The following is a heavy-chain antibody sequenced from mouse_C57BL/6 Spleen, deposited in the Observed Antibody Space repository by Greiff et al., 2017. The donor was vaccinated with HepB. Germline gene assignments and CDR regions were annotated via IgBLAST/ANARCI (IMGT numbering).Heavy chain of an antibody. CDR3: AREAEYDGSSYGYFDV. CDR1: GFTFSDFY. J-gene: IGHJ1*03. Sequence: EVKVVDSGGGLVQSGRSLRLSCATSGFTFSDFYMEWVRQAPGKGLEWIAASRNKANDYTTEYSASVKGRFIVSRDTSQSILYLQMNALRAEDTAIYYCAREAEYDGSSYGYFDVWGTGTTVTVSS. V-gene: IGHV7-1*01. CDR2: SRNKANDYTT. D-gene: IGHD1-1*01.